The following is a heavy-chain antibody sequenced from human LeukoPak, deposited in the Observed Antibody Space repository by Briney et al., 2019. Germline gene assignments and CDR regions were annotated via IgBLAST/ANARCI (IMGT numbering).Heavy chain of an antibody. D-gene: IGHD2-2*01. CDR2: IIPIFGTA. Sequence: ASVTVSCKASGGTFSSYAISWVRQAPGQGLEWMGGIIPIFGTANYAQKFQGRVTITADEFTSTAYMELSSLRSEDTAVYYCARRWGPHCSSISCYWRDWYFDLWGRGTLVTVSS. CDR1: GGTFSSYA. J-gene: IGHJ2*01. CDR3: ARRWGPHCSSISCYWRDWYFDL. V-gene: IGHV1-69*13.